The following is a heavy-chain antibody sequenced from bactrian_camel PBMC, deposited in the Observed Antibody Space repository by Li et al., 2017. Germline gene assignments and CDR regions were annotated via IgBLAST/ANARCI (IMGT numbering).Heavy chain of an antibody. CDR3: AADIFPCHTPAKLTRISAEY. Sequence: HVQLVESGGGLVQPGGSLRLSCAASGFTVNSLSMYWVRQSPGKGHEWVSGTNAAGVTTVYAVSVEGRFTMSRDNAKNTVYLQLDSLKPEDTAMYYCAADIFPCHTPAKLTRISAEYRGQGTQVTVS. CDR2: TNAAGVTT. V-gene: IGHV3S1*01. CDR1: GFTVNSLS. J-gene: IGHJ4*01. D-gene: IGHD2*01.